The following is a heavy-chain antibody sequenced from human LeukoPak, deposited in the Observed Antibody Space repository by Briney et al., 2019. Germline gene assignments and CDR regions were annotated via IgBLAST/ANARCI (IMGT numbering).Heavy chain of an antibody. Sequence: HPGGSLRLSCAASGFTFSSYAMSWVRQAPGKGLEWVSAISGSGGSTYYADSVKGRFTISRDNSKNTLYLQMNSLRAEDTAVYYCAKVMSGSYRSNFDYWGQGTLVTVSS. CDR1: GFTFSSYA. V-gene: IGHV3-23*01. J-gene: IGHJ4*02. CDR2: ISGSGGST. D-gene: IGHD1-26*01. CDR3: AKVMSGSYRSNFDY.